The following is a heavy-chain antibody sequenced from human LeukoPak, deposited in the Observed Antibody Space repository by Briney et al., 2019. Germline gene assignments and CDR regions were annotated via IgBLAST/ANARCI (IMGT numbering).Heavy chain of an antibody. CDR2: LYSDDTT. D-gene: IGHD2-21*01. Sequence: GGSLRLSCAASGFIVNSNYMNWVRQAPGKGLEWVSVLYSDDTTYYADSVKGRFIISRDNSKNTLYLQMNNLRAEDTAVYYCAKDVRDIVVLIDTYMYWGQGTLVTVSS. CDR1: GFIVNSNY. CDR3: AKDVRDIVVLIDTYMY. J-gene: IGHJ4*02. V-gene: IGHV3-53*01.